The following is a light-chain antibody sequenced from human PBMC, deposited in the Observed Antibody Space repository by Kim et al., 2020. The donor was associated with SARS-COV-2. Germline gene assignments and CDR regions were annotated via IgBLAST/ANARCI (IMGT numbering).Light chain of an antibody. CDR3: QQYNSYSWT. CDR1: QSISSW. V-gene: IGKV1-5*03. Sequence: SASGGDRVTITCRASQSISSWLAWYQQKPGKAPKLLIYKASSLESGVPSRFRGSGSGTEFTLTISSLQPDDFATYYCQQYNSYSWTFGQGTKLEI. CDR2: KAS. J-gene: IGKJ1*01.